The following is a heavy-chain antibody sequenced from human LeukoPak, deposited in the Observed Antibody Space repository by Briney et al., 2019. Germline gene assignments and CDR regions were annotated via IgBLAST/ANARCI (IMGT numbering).Heavy chain of an antibody. D-gene: IGHD6-6*01. CDR1: GFTFSSYW. CDR2: INHNGNVN. Sequence: GGSLRLSCAASGFTFSSYWMNWARQAPGKGLEWVASINHNGNVNYYVDSVKGRFTISRDNAKNSLYLQMSNLRAEDTAVYYCARSSYSSSSSVWGQGTMVTVSS. V-gene: IGHV3-7*03. J-gene: IGHJ3*01. CDR3: ARSSYSSSSSV.